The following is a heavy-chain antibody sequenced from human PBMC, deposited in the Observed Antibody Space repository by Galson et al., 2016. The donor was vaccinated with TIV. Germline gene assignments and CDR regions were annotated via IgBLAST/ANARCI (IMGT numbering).Heavy chain of an antibody. Sequence: SLRLSCAASGFTFSTQSMNWFRQAPGRGLEWISYIRSSGAAIYYADSVEGRFTISRDNVKNSLYLQMNSLRAEDTAVYYCARGLGNSNYYTHRFDPWGHGTLVTVSS. CDR1: GFTFSTQS. CDR3: ARGLGNSNYYTHRFDP. CDR2: IRSSGAAI. D-gene: IGHD4-11*01. V-gene: IGHV3-48*01. J-gene: IGHJ5*02.